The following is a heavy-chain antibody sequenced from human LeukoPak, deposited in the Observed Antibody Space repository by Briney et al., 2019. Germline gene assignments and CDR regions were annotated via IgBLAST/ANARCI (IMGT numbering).Heavy chain of an antibody. V-gene: IGHV4-4*07. CDR1: GGSISSYY. CDR3: ASTYYDFWSGVFDY. J-gene: IGHJ4*02. Sequence: SETLSLTCTVSGGSISSYYWSWIRQPAGKGLEWIGRIYTSGSTNYNPSLKSRVTMSVDTSKNQFSLKLSSVTAADTAVYYCASTYYDFWSGVFDYWGQGTLVTVSS. D-gene: IGHD3-3*01. CDR2: IYTSGST.